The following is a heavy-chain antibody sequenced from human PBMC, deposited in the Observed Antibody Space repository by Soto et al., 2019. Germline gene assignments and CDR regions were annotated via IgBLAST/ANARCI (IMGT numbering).Heavy chain of an antibody. CDR2: IIPIFGTA. V-gene: IGHV1-69*06. D-gene: IGHD3-22*01. Sequence: QVELVQSGAEVKKPGSSVKVSCQASEDTFRKYAISWVRQAPGQGLEWMGGIIPIFGTANYAQKFQGRVTITADTSANTVYLELSSLRSEDTAVYYCVSTKYDSSAYYYWYLGLWGRGTLVTVSS. CDR3: VSTKYDSSAYYYWYLGL. J-gene: IGHJ2*01. CDR1: EDTFRKYA.